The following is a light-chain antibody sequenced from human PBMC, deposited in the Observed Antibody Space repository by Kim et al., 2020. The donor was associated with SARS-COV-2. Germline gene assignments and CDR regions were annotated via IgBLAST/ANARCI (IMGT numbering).Light chain of an antibody. CDR1: SSDVGGYNY. V-gene: IGLV2-11*01. CDR2: DVT. Sequence: GQSVTISCTGASSDVGGYNYVSWYQQHPGKAPKVIIYDVTKRPSGVPDRFSGSKSGNTASLTISGLQAEDEADYYCCSYAGTYTLVFGGGTQLTVL. CDR3: CSYAGTYTLV. J-gene: IGLJ2*01.